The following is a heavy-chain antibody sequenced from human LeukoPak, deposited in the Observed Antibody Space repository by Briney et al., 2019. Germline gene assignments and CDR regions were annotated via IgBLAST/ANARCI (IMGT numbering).Heavy chain of an antibody. Sequence: ASVKVSCKASGYTFTDYYMHWVRQAPGQGFEWMGWINPNDGDTNYAQKFQGRVTMTRDTSISTAHMEVSRLRSDDTAVYYCARSNFLYCSSTTCLFDYWGQGTLVTVSS. J-gene: IGHJ4*02. CDR3: ARSNFLYCSSTTCLFDY. CDR2: INPNDGDT. D-gene: IGHD2-2*01. CDR1: GYTFTDYY. V-gene: IGHV1-2*02.